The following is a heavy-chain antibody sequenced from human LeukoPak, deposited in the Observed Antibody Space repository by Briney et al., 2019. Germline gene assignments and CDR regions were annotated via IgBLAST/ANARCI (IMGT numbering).Heavy chain of an antibody. CDR2: ISGSSSFI. V-gene: IGHV3-21*01. Sequence: GGSLRLSCAASGFTFSTYTMNWVRQAPGKGLEWVSSISGSSSFIYYADSVKGRITISRDNARNSVFLQMNSLRADDTAVYYCARDAGGIAAAGHFDYWGQGTLVSVSS. J-gene: IGHJ4*02. CDR1: GFTFSTYT. D-gene: IGHD6-13*01. CDR3: ARDAGGIAAAGHFDY.